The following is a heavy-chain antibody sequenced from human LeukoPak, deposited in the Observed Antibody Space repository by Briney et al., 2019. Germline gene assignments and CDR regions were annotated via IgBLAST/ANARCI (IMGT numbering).Heavy chain of an antibody. Sequence: ASVKVSCKASGCTFTGYYMHWVRQAPGQGLEWMGWINPNSGGTNYAQKFQGRVTMTRDTSISTAYMELSRLRSDDTAVYYCASNTAMDPYYYYMDVWGKGTTVTISS. CDR2: INPNSGGT. V-gene: IGHV1-2*02. D-gene: IGHD5-18*01. CDR1: GCTFTGYY. CDR3: ASNTAMDPYYYYMDV. J-gene: IGHJ6*03.